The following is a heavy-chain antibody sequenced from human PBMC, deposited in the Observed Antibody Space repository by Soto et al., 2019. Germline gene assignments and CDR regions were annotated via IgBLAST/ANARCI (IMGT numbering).Heavy chain of an antibody. Sequence: ASVKVSCKASGYTFTGYYVHWVRQAPGQGLEWMGWINPNSGGTNYAQKFQGWVTMTRDTSISTAYMELSRLRSDDTAVYYCARERRGDTGFRTVTTNRYYYYYMDVWGKGTTVTVSS. CDR3: ARERRGDTGFRTVTTNRYYYYYMDV. CDR2: INPNSGGT. D-gene: IGHD4-17*01. V-gene: IGHV1-2*04. CDR1: GYTFTGYY. J-gene: IGHJ6*03.